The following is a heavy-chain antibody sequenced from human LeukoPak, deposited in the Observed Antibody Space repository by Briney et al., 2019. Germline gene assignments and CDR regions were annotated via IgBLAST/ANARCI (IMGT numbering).Heavy chain of an antibody. D-gene: IGHD2-8*01. CDR3: ARLGYCTNGVCYSYYFDY. CDR2: INHSGST. Sequence: PSETLSLTCAVYGGSFSGYYWSWIRQPPGKGLEWIGEINHSGSTNCNPSLKSRVTISVDTSKNQFSLKLSSVTAADTSVYYCARLGYCTNGVCYSYYFDYWGQGTLVTVSS. V-gene: IGHV4-34*01. CDR1: GGSFSGYY. J-gene: IGHJ4*02.